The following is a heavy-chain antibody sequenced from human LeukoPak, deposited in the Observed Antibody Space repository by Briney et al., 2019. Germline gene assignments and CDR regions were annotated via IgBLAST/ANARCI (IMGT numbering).Heavy chain of an antibody. V-gene: IGHV3-33*01. CDR1: GFTFSGYG. CDR3: ARDLGYGDYPHY. CDR2: IWYDGSNK. Sequence: GGSLRLSCAASGFTFSGYGMHWVRRAPGKGLEWVAVIWYDGSNKYYADSVKGRFTISRDNSKNTLYLQMNSLRAEDTAVYYCARDLGYGDYPHYWGQGTLVTVSS. J-gene: IGHJ4*02. D-gene: IGHD4-17*01.